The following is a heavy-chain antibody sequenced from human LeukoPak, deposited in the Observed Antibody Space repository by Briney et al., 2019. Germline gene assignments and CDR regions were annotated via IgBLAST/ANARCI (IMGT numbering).Heavy chain of an antibody. V-gene: IGHV4-39*07. J-gene: IGHJ6*03. CDR3: ARVEEGYGSGRRENYYYYYMDV. D-gene: IGHD3-10*01. Sequence: PSETLSLTCTVSGGSISSSSYYWGWIRQPPGKGLEWIGSIYYSGSTYYNPSLKSRVTISVDTSKNQFSLKLSSVIAADTAVYYCARVEEGYGSGRRENYYYYYMDVWGKGTTVTISS. CDR1: GGSISSSSYY. CDR2: IYYSGST.